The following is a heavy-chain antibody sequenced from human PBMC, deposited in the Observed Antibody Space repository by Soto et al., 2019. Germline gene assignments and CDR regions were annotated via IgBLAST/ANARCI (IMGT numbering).Heavy chain of an antibody. CDR1: GFSLSTSGVG. D-gene: IGHD2-2*01. CDR3: ARIYCGSSSFWFDP. J-gene: IGHJ5*02. CDR2: IYWDDDK. Sequence: SGPTLVNPTQTLTLTCTFSGFSLSTSGVGVGWIRQPPGKALEWLALIYWDDDKRYSPSLKSRLTITKDTSKNQVVLTMTNMDPVDTATYYWARIYCGSSSFWFDPWGQGTLVTV. V-gene: IGHV2-5*02.